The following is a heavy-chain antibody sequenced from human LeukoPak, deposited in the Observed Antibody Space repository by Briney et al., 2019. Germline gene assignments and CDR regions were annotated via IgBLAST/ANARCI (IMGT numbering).Heavy chain of an antibody. Sequence: GSLRLSCAASGFTFSSYAMSWVRQPPGKGLEWIGEINHSGSTNYNPSLKSRVTISVDTSKNQFSLRLSSVTAADTAVYYCARDGEMATIENYFVYWGQGTLVTVSS. CDR1: GFTFSSYA. V-gene: IGHV4-34*01. D-gene: IGHD5-24*01. CDR3: ARDGEMATIENYFVY. CDR2: INHSGST. J-gene: IGHJ4*02.